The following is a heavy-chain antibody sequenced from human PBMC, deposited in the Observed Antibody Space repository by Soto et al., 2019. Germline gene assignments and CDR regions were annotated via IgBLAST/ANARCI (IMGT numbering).Heavy chain of an antibody. CDR3: ARGSGYYRNFDS. V-gene: IGHV4-31*02. Sequence: SETLSLTCYVSGGSITSGGYSWTWIRHQPGKALQWIGYIFGSGSAYYNPSLKSRLTISVDTGKNLFSLELSSVTAADTAVYYCARGSGYYRNFDSWGQGTLVTVSS. J-gene: IGHJ4*02. CDR2: IFGSGSA. CDR1: GGSITSGGYS. D-gene: IGHD3-3*01.